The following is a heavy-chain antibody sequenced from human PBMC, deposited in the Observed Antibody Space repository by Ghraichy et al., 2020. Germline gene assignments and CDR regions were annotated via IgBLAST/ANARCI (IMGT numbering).Heavy chain of an antibody. CDR1: GFTFSDHY. CDR3: ATRIAVARGEDY. V-gene: IGHV3-72*01. D-gene: IGHD6-19*01. CDR2: SRNKRNGYTK. Sequence: LSLTCAASGFTFSDHYVDWVRRAPGKGLEWVGRSRNKRNGYTKEYAASVEGRFTISRDDSKSSVYLQMNSLKTEDTAVYYCATRIAVARGEDYWGQGTLVTVSS. J-gene: IGHJ4*02.